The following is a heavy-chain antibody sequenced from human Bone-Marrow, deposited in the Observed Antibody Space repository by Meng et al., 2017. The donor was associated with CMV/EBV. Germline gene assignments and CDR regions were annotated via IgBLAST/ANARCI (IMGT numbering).Heavy chain of an antibody. J-gene: IGHJ4*02. D-gene: IGHD6-19*01. CDR2: VNSNNDAT. Sequence: QVQLVQSGAEMKKPGASVKVSCTTSGFTSSDYYIHWVRQAPGQGLEWMGWVNSNNDATNYARKYQGRVSMTRDTSISTAHMELSRLMSDDTAVYYCVRSSGWSLFDYWGQGTLVTVSS. CDR3: VRSSGWSLFDY. CDR1: GFTSSDYY. V-gene: IGHV1-2*02.